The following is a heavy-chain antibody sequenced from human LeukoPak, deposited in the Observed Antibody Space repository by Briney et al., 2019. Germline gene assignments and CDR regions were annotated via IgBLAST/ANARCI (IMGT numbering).Heavy chain of an antibody. CDR1: GFTFSTYW. CDR3: ARDRALYDSRRGYYYTEDDY. CDR2: INQDGSEK. Sequence: GGSLRLSCAASGFTFSTYWMSWVRQAPGKGLEWAANINQDGSEKYYVDSVKGRFSISRDSAKSSLYLQMNTLRADDTAVYYCARDRALYDSRRGYYYTEDDYWGQGTLVTVSS. D-gene: IGHD3-22*01. J-gene: IGHJ4*02. V-gene: IGHV3-7*01.